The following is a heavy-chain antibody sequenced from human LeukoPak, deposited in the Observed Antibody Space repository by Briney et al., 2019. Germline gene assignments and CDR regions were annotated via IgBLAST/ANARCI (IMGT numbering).Heavy chain of an antibody. J-gene: IGHJ6*03. CDR2: ISAYNGNT. D-gene: IGHD3-10*01. CDR3: ARGVRVPFSLYSYYYMDV. Sequence: ASVKVSCKTSGYTFSSFGITWVRQAPGQGLEWMGWISAYNGNTNYVEKLRGRVTMTTDRSTATAYMELRSLTSDDTAMYYCARGVRVPFSLYSYYYMDVWGKGTTVTVPS. V-gene: IGHV1-18*01. CDR1: GYTFSSFG.